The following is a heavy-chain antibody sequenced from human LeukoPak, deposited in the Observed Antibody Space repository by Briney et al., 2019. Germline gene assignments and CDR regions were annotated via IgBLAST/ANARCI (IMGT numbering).Heavy chain of an antibody. CDR3: ARDLIRGFWSGYYPYDYYGMDV. CDR2: IYYSGST. J-gene: IGHJ6*02. Sequence: PSGTLSLTCGVSGGSISSGGYYWSWIRQHPGKGLEWIGYIYYSGSTYYNPSLKSRVTISVDTSKNQFSLKLSSVTAADTAVYYCARDLIRGFWSGYYPYDYYGMDVWGQGTTVTVSS. V-gene: IGHV4-31*11. CDR1: GGSISSGGYY. D-gene: IGHD3-3*01.